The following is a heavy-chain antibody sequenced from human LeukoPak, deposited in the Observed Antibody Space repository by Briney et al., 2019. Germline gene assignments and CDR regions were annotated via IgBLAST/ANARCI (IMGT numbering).Heavy chain of an antibody. Sequence: KTGGPLRLSCTASGLTFSTSGFNWVRQAPGKGLEWVASIGPTGSDRYHADSIKGRFTISGDNANNFLYLQMNSLRAEDTAVYYCATETHGRHYDYWGQGTLLTVSS. CDR2: IGPTGSDR. J-gene: IGHJ4*02. CDR3: ATETHGRHYDY. V-gene: IGHV3-21*06. D-gene: IGHD5-24*01. CDR1: GLTFSTSG.